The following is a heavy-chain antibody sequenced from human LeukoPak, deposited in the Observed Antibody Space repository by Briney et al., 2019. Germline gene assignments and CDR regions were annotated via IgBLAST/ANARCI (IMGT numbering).Heavy chain of an antibody. Sequence: SETLSLTCTVSGGSISSYYWSWIRQPPGEGLEWIGYIYYSGSTYYNPSLKSRVTISVDTSKNQFSLKLSSVTAADTAVYYCARARDRFTSVYWGQGTLVTVSS. CDR1: GGSISSYY. CDR3: ARARDRFTSVY. V-gene: IGHV4-59*08. CDR2: IYYSGST. J-gene: IGHJ4*02. D-gene: IGHD3-3*01.